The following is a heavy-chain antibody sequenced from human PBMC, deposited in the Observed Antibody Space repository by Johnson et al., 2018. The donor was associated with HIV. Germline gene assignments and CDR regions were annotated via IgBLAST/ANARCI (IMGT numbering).Heavy chain of an antibody. Sequence: VQLVESGGGLVQPGGSLRLSCAASGFTVSSNYMSWVRPAPGKGLEWVAVIYSGGSTYYADSVKGRFTISRDNSTNTLYLQMNSLRPEDTAVYYCARDRPSGWPDAFDIWGQGTMVTVSS. V-gene: IGHV3-66*01. CDR1: GFTVSSNY. D-gene: IGHD6-19*01. CDR3: ARDRPSGWPDAFDI. CDR2: IYSGGST. J-gene: IGHJ3*02.